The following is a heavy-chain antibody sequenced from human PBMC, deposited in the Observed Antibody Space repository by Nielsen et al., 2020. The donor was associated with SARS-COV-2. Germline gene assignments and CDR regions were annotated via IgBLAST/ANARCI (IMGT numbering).Heavy chain of an antibody. CDR2: IRGSSGRT. J-gene: IGHJ5*01. D-gene: IGHD3-9*01. V-gene: IGHV3-23*01. CDR3: AKDLSDAYDILSGYFES. CDR1: GFTFSTYA. Sequence: GESLKISCAASGFTFSTYAMSWVRQAPAKGLEWVAGIRGSSGRTDYTDSVKGRFTISRDNSQNTLYLQMSRLGAEDTAIYYCAKDLSDAYDILSGYFESWGQGALVTVSS.